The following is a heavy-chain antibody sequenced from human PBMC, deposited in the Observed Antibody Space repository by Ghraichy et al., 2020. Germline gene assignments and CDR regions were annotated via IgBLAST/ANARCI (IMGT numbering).Heavy chain of an antibody. J-gene: IGHJ6*02. V-gene: IGHV5-10-1*01. CDR3: ARHVCRSTTCHNFGMDV. D-gene: IGHD2-2*02. CDR1: GYSFTTYW. Sequence: ESLNISCKGSGYSFTTYWISWVRQMPGKGLEWMGMIDLSDSYTKYSPSFQGHVTISADKSISTAYLQWSSLKASDTAIYYCARHVCRSTTCHNFGMDVWGQGTTVTVSS. CDR2: IDLSDSYT.